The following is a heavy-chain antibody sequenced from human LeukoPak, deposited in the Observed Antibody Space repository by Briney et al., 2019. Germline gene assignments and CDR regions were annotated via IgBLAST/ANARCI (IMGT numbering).Heavy chain of an antibody. D-gene: IGHD2-2*03. CDR1: GGSISSYY. CDR2: IYYSGST. Sequence: PSETLSLTCTVSGGSISSYYWTWIRQPPGKGLEWIGYIYYSGSTKYNPSLKSRVTMSVDTSKNRFSLKLSSVTAADTAVYYCARHRGYCSSTSCSYSWFDPWGQGTLVTVSS. V-gene: IGHV4-59*08. J-gene: IGHJ5*02. CDR3: ARHRGYCSSTSCSYSWFDP.